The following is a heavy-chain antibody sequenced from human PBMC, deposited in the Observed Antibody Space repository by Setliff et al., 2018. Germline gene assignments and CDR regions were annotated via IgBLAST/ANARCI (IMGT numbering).Heavy chain of an antibody. Sequence: GGSLRLSCAASGFTFSNYRMHWVRQAPGKGLEWVAVIWHDGGNKYHADSVKGRFTISRDNSKNTLYLQMNSLRPEDMAVYYCARSGGSNWQTKLDYWGQGTLVTVSS. CDR1: GFTFSNYR. D-gene: IGHD2-15*01. CDR3: ARSGGSNWQTKLDY. J-gene: IGHJ4*02. CDR2: IWHDGGNK. V-gene: IGHV3-33*08.